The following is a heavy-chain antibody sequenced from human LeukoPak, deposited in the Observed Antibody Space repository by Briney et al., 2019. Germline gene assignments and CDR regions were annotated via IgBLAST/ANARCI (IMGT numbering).Heavy chain of an antibody. J-gene: IGHJ4*02. D-gene: IGHD5-12*01. CDR1: GFGFDDYA. V-gene: IGHV3-43*02. CDR3: VKELTAATIPTFFDY. Sequence: PGGSLRLSCAASGFGFDDYAMHWVRQAPGKGLEWVSLISGDGITYYADSAKGRFTISRDNSKNSLYLQMNSLRREDTALYYCVKELTAATIPTFFDYWGQGTLVTAST. CDR2: ISGDGIT.